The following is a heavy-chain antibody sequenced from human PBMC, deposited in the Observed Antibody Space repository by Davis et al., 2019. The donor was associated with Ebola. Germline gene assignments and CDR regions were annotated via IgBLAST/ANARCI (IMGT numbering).Heavy chain of an antibody. D-gene: IGHD3-10*01. V-gene: IGHV3-7*01. CDR3: ARVPWGVHTLWFREVRYYGMDV. Sequence: PGGSLRLSCAASGFTFSSYWMSWVRQAPGKGLEWVANIKQDGSEKYYVDSVKGRFTISRDNAKNSLYLQMNSLRAEDTAVYYCARVPWGVHTLWFREVRYYGMDVWGQGTTVTVSS. J-gene: IGHJ6*02. CDR2: IKQDGSEK. CDR1: GFTFSSYW.